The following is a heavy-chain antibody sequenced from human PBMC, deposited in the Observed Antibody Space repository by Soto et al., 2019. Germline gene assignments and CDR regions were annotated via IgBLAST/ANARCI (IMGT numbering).Heavy chain of an antibody. CDR1: GGTFSSYA. V-gene: IGHV1-69*13. CDR2: IIPIFGTA. D-gene: IGHD4-17*01. CDR3: ARRGCGDYFAKNWFDP. Sequence: SVKVSCKASGGTFSSYAISWVRQAPGQGLEWMGGIIPIFGTANYAQKFQGGVTITADESTSTAYMELSSLRSEDTAVYYCARRGCGDYFAKNWFDPWGQGTLVTVSS. J-gene: IGHJ5*02.